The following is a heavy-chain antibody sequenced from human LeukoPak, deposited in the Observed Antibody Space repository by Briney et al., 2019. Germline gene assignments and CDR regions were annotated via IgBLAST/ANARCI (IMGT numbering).Heavy chain of an antibody. J-gene: IGHJ4*02. CDR2: FKSKTDGGTT. Sequence: PGGSLRLSCAASGFTFSNAWMSWVRQAPGKGLEWVGRFKSKTDGGTTDYAAPVKGRFTISRDDSKNTLYLQMNSLKTEDTAVYYCTKSYGYIDYWGQGTLVTVSS. CDR3: TKSYGYIDY. CDR1: GFTFSNAW. V-gene: IGHV3-15*01. D-gene: IGHD5-18*01.